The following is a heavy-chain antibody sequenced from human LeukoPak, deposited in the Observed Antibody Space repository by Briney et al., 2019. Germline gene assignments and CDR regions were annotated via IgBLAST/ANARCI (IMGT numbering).Heavy chain of an antibody. CDR2: ISAYNGNT. CDR1: GYTFTSYG. J-gene: IGHJ4*02. V-gene: IGHV1-18*01. CDR3: ARDAVVVTAIPFDY. Sequence: ASVKVSCKASGYTFTSYGISWVRQAPGQGLEWMGWISAYNGNTNYAQKLQGRVTMTTDTSTSTAYMELRSLRSDDTAVYYCARDAVVVTAIPFDYWSQGTLVTVSS. D-gene: IGHD2-21*02.